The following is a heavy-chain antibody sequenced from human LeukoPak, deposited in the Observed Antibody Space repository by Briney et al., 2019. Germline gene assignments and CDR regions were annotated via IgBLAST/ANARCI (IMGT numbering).Heavy chain of an antibody. J-gene: IGHJ4*02. V-gene: IGHV3-21*01. CDR3: ARAPYSSSWYYFDY. CDR1: GFTFSSYS. CDR2: ISSSSSYI. D-gene: IGHD6-13*01. Sequence: GGSLRLSCAASGFTFSSYSMNWVRQAPGKGLEWVSSISSSSSYIYYADSVKGRFTISRDDAKNSLYLQMNSLRAEDTAVYYCARAPYSSSWYYFDYWGQGTLVTVSS.